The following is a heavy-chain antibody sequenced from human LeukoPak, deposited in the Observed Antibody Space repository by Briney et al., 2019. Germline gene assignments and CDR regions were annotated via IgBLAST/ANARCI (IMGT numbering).Heavy chain of an antibody. V-gene: IGHV1-8*01. D-gene: IGHD1-26*01. J-gene: IGHJ5*02. CDR3: ARTVGLGSGRPHWFVP. Sequence: ASVKVSCKASGYTFISYDINWVRQATGQGLEWMGWMNPNSGNTGYAQKFQGRVTMTRNTSINTAYMELSSLRSEDTAVYYCARTVGLGSGRPHWFVPWGQGTLVTVSS. CDR2: MNPNSGNT. CDR1: GYTFISYD.